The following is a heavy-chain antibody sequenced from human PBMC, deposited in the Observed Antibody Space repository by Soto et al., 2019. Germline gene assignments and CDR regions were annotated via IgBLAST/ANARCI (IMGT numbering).Heavy chain of an antibody. CDR3: ARWLYDSSGTNWFDP. Sequence: VESVTSWCQVSTHSSTSYCIVCVLQLAGKALESTGIIYPGHSYTRYSPSFQGQLTISSDKSISTAYLQWSSLKASDTAMYYCARWLYDSSGTNWFDPWGHGTMVTVSS. CDR2: IYPGHSYT. J-gene: IGHJ5*02. V-gene: IGHV5-51*01. D-gene: IGHD3-22*01. CDR1: THSSTSYC.